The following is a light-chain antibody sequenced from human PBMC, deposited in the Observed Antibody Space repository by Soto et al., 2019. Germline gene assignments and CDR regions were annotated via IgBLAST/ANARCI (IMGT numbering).Light chain of an antibody. V-gene: IGKV1-5*03. CDR1: QTISSW. CDR2: KAS. CDR3: QHYNSYSEA. J-gene: IGKJ1*01. Sequence: DLQMTQSPSPPSGSVGDGVTITLRASQTISSWLAWYQQKPGKAPKLLIYKASTLKSGVPSRFSGSGSGTEFTLTISSLQPDDFATYYCQHYNSYSEAFGQGTKVDIK.